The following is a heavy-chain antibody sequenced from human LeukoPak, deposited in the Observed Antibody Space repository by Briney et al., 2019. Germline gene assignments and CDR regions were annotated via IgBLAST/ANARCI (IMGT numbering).Heavy chain of an antibody. J-gene: IGHJ5*02. CDR3: AKGLEFGESA. D-gene: IGHD3-10*01. CDR2: ISWNSGSI. V-gene: IGHV3-9*01. Sequence: GGSLRLSCAASGFTFDDYAMHWVRQAPGKGLEWASGISWNSGSIGYAASVRGRFTISRDNAKNSLYLQMKSLRAEDTALYYCAKGLEFGESAWGPGTLVTASS. CDR1: GFTFDDYA.